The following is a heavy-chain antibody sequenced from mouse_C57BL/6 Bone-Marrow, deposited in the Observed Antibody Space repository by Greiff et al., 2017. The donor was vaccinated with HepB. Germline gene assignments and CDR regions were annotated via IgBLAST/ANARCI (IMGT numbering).Heavy chain of an antibody. CDR2: IDPENGDT. CDR1: GFNIKDDY. J-gene: IGHJ4*01. V-gene: IGHV14-4*01. Sequence: EVQLQQSGAELVRPGASVKLSCTASGFNIKDDYMHWVKQRPEQGLEWIGWIDPENGDTEYASKFQGKATITADTSSNTAYLQLRSLTSEDTAVYYCTSTLMDYWGQGTSVTVSS. D-gene: IGHD2-1*01. CDR3: TSTLMDY.